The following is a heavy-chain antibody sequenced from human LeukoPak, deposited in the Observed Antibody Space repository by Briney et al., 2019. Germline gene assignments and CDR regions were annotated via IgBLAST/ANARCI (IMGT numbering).Heavy chain of an antibody. CDR2: IYHSGST. CDR1: GYSISSGYY. CDR3: ARELKNYFDY. J-gene: IGHJ4*02. V-gene: IGHV4-38-2*02. Sequence: LETLSLTCTVSGYSISSGYYWGWIRQPPGKGLEWIGSIYHSGSTYYNPSLKSRVTISVDTSKNQFSLKLSSVTAADTAVYYCARELKNYFDYWGQGTLVTVSS.